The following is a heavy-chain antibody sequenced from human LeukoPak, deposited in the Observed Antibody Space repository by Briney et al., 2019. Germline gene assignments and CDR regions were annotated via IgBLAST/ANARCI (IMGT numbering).Heavy chain of an antibody. CDR3: AREGAYYYYMDV. V-gene: IGHV3-21*04. CDR2: ISSSSSYI. CDR1: GFTFSSYS. Sequence: GGSLRLSCAASGFTFSSYSMNWVRQAPGKGLEWVSSISSSSSYIYYADSVKGRFTISRDNAKNSLYLQMNSLRAEDTALYHCAREGAYYYYMDVWGKGTTVTISS. J-gene: IGHJ6*03.